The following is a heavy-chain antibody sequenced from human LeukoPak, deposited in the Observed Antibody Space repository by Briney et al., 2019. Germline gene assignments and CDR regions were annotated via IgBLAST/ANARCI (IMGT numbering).Heavy chain of an antibody. D-gene: IGHD6-19*01. CDR3: AKDPSIAVAGTGGAFDI. J-gene: IGHJ3*02. V-gene: IGHV3-23*01. CDR1: EFVFTSYA. CDR2: VGDVGAPT. Sequence: GGSLRLSCAASEFVFTSYAMAWVRLAPGKGPEWVSSVGDVGAPTYYTDSVKGRFTISRDNSKSTLYLQMNSLRAEDTAVYYCAKDPSIAVAGTGGAFDIWGQGTMVTVSS.